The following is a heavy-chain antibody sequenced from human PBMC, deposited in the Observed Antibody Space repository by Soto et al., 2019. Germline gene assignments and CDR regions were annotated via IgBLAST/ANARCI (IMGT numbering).Heavy chain of an antibody. Sequence: QVQLVQSGAEVKKPGSSVKVSCKASGGTFSSYAISWVRQAPGQGLEWMGGIIPILGSANYAQKFQGRVTITADESTTTTYMELSILRSEAAAVYSCASRERVDAFDIWGQGTMVTVSS. CDR1: GGTFSSYA. D-gene: IGHD1-26*01. V-gene: IGHV1-69*01. CDR3: ASRERVDAFDI. J-gene: IGHJ3*02. CDR2: IIPILGSA.